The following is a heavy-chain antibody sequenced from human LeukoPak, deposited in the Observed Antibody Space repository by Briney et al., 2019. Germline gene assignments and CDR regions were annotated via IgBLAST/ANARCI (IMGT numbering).Heavy chain of an antibody. V-gene: IGHV3-23*01. CDR2: LNEDGGYT. CDR1: AFTFRSFW. J-gene: IGHJ4*02. D-gene: IGHD2-15*01. Sequence: PGGSLRLSCAASAFTFRSFWMSWVRQAPGKGLAWVSGLNEDGGYTYYADSVKGRFTISRDNSENTLYLQMSSLRAEDTAIYYCVRDFSCSGGSCPLFDSWGQGTLVSVSS. CDR3: VRDFSCSGGSCPLFDS.